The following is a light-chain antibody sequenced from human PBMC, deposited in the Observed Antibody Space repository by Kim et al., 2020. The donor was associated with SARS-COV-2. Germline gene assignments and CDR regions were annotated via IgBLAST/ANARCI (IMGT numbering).Light chain of an antibody. CDR2: FDS. Sequence: APGKPARITSWGNNIGNKGVPWYQQKPGQAPVLLIYFDSDRPSGIPERFSGSNSVNTATLTISRVEAGDEADYYCQVWDSISDHWVFGGGTQLTVL. J-gene: IGLJ3*02. CDR3: QVWDSISDHWV. V-gene: IGLV3-21*04. CDR1: NIGNKG.